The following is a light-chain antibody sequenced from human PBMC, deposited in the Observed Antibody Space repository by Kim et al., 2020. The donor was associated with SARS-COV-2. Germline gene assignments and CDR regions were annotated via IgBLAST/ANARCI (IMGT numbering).Light chain of an antibody. CDR2: DTN. J-gene: IGLJ3*02. V-gene: IGLV7-46*01. CDR1: TGAVTSGHY. Sequence: GPVTPPCGSSTGAVTSGHYPYWFQQKPGQAPRTLIYDTNNRHSWTPARFSGSLLGGKAALTLSGAQPEDEADYYCFLSYSGAWMFGGGTQLTVL. CDR3: FLSYSGAWM.